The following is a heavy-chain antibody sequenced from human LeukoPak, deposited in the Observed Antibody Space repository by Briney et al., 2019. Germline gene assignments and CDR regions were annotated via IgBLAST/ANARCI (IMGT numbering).Heavy chain of an antibody. CDR3: AKDLDY. Sequence: PGGSLRLSCAASGFTFSSYGMHWVRQAPGKGLEWVAVISYDGSNKYYADSVKGRFTISRDNSKNMLYLQMNSLRAEDTAVYYCAKDLDYWGQGTLVTVSS. J-gene: IGHJ4*02. V-gene: IGHV3-30*18. CDR2: ISYDGSNK. CDR1: GFTFSSYG.